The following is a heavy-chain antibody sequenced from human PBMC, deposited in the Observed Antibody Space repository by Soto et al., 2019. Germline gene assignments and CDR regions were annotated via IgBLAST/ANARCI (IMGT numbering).Heavy chain of an antibody. CDR3: VRDGTKTLRDWFDP. D-gene: IGHD1-1*01. J-gene: IGHJ5*02. Sequence: SETLSLTCTVSGASISGFYWSWIRKSAGKGLEWIGRIYATGTTDYNPSLKSRVTMSVDTSKKQFSLKLRSVTAADTAVYYCVRDGTKTLRDWFDPWGQGXSVTVSS. CDR1: GASISGFY. CDR2: IYATGTT. V-gene: IGHV4-4*07.